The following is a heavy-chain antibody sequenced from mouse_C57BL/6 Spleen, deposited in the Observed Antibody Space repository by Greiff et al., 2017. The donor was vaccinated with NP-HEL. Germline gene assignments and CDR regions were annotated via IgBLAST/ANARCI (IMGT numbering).Heavy chain of an antibody. CDR3: ARSPFITTVVDY. CDR2: INPSSGYT. D-gene: IGHD1-1*01. J-gene: IGHJ4*01. V-gene: IGHV1-4*01. Sequence: QVQLKQSGAELARPGASVKMSCKASGYTFTSYTMHWVKQRPGQGLEWIGYINPSSGYTKYNQKFKDKATLTADKSSSTAYMQLSSLTSEDSAVYYCARSPFITTVVDYWGQGTSVTVSS. CDR1: GYTFTSYT.